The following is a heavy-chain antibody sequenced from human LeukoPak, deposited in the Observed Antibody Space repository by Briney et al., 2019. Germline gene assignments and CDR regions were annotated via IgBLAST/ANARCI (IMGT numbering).Heavy chain of an antibody. Sequence: ASVKVSCKASGYSFTNYYMHWVRQAPGQGLEWMGMIIPSGGSTTYAQKFQGRVTMTRGMSTSTVYMELSSLTSEDTAVYYCARTRGYYFDYWGQGTLVTVSS. J-gene: IGHJ4*02. CDR2: IIPSGGST. CDR1: GYSFTNYY. V-gene: IGHV1-46*01. CDR3: ARTRGYYFDY.